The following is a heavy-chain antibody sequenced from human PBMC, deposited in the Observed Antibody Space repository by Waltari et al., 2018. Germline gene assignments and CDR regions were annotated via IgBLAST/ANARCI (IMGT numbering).Heavy chain of an antibody. Sequence: QVQLVQSGAEVKKPGSSVKVSCKASGGTFSSHSISWVRQAPGQGLEWMGVIFVILGIANYAQNFQDRLTITADESTSTAYMELSSLGSDDTAVYYFARDEGATDPVYWCFDPWGQGTLVTVSS. CDR2: IFVILGIA. V-gene: IGHV1-69*04. CDR1: GGTFSSHS. D-gene: IGHD1-26*01. J-gene: IGHJ5*02. CDR3: ARDEGATDPVYWCFDP.